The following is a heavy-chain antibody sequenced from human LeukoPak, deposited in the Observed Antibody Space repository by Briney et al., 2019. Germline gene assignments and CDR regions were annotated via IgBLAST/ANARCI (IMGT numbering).Heavy chain of an antibody. CDR3: ARDLEWELLGSNWFDP. CDR2: TSAYNGNT. J-gene: IGHJ5*02. CDR1: GYTFTSYG. V-gene: IGHV1-18*01. D-gene: IGHD1-26*01. Sequence: ASVKVSCKASGYTFTSYGISWVRQAPGQGLEWMGWTSAYNGNTNYARRLQGRVTMTTDTSTSTAYMELRSLRSDDTAVYYCARDLEWELLGSNWFDPWGQGTLVTVSS.